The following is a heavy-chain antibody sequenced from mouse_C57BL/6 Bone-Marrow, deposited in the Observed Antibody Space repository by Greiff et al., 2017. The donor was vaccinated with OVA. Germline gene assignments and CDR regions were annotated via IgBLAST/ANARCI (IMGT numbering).Heavy chain of an antibody. J-gene: IGHJ2*01. CDR3: ARSDWDGDY. Sequence: DVQLVESGAELVKPGASVKLSCTASGFNITDYYMHWVKQRTEQGLEWIGRIDPEDGETNYAQKFQGKATITADTSSNTAYLQLSSLTSEDTAVYYCARSDWDGDYWGQGTTLTVSS. CDR2: IDPEDGET. CDR1: GFNITDYY. D-gene: IGHD4-1*01. V-gene: IGHV14-2*01.